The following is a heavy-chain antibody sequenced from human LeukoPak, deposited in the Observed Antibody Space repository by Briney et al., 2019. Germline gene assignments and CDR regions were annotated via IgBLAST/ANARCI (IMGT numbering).Heavy chain of an antibody. CDR3: ARDDPPAKYHFDY. CDR2: ISYDGSNK. J-gene: IGHJ4*02. CDR1: GFTFSSYP. D-gene: IGHD2-2*01. Sequence: GKSLRLSCAASGFTFSSYPMHWVRQAPGKGLEWVAVISYDGSNKYYADSVKGRFAISRDNSKNTLYLQMDSLRAEDTAVYYCARDDPPAKYHFDYWGQGTLVTVSS. V-gene: IGHV3-30*09.